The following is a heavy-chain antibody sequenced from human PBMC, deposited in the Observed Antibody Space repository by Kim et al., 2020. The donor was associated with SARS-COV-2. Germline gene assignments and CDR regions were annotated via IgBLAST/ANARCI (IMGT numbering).Heavy chain of an antibody. CDR1: GFTFSSYW. CDR3: ARDQHSGILLWSYYYYYYGMDV. J-gene: IGHJ6*02. Sequence: GGSLRLSCAASGFTFSSYWMHWVRQAPGKGLVWVSRINSDGSSTSYADSVKGRFTISSDNAKNTLYLQMNSLRAEDTAAYYCARDQHSGILLWSYYYYYYGMDVWGQGTTVTVSS. V-gene: IGHV3-74*01. D-gene: IGHD5-18*01. CDR2: INSDGSST.